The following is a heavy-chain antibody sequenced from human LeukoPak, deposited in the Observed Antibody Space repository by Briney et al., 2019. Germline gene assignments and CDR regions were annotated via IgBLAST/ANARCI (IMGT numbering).Heavy chain of an antibody. CDR1: GFTFRRFR. D-gene: IGHD2-2*01. V-gene: IGHV3-74*01. J-gene: IGHJ6*02. CDR3: APHLSVVVPGAQYGMDV. Sequence: GSLGPPRGASGFTFRRFRVDLVRQAPGKGLVGVSRFNSDGSSTSYADSVKGRFTISRDNAKHMLYLQMNSLRAEDTAVYYCAPHLSVVVPGAQYGMDVWGQGTTVTVSS. CDR2: FNSDGSST.